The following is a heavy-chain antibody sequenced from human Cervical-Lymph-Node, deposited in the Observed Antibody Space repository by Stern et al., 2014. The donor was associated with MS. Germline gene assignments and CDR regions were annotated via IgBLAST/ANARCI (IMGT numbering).Heavy chain of an antibody. J-gene: IGHJ4*02. Sequence: VHLVESGGSLVKPGGSLRLSCGASGFTFFSFSDYYMSRIPQDPGKGLAWVSYISSRGDAKHYADSEKGRFTISRDNARHSLSLQMISLRPEDTAVYYCVRQGVDCDGDGYDVWGQGTLVTVSS. CDR1: GFTFFSFSDYY. CDR2: ISSRGDAK. CDR3: VRQGVDCDGDGYDV. D-gene: IGHD2-21*02. V-gene: IGHV3-11*01.